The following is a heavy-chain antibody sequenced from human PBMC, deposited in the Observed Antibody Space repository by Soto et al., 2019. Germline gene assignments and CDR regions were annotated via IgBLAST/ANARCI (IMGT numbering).Heavy chain of an antibody. CDR3: AREGGGHGGFLDL. V-gene: IGHV3-53*01. Sequence: GGSLRLSCAASGFGVSNNCLTWVRQAPGKGLEWVSIIYTGGTAYYTDSVKGRFTISRDNSKNTLYLQMSSLRVEDTAIYYCAREGGGHGGFLDLWGQGTLVTVSS. D-gene: IGHD5-12*01. CDR1: GFGVSNNC. CDR2: IYTGGTA. J-gene: IGHJ5*02.